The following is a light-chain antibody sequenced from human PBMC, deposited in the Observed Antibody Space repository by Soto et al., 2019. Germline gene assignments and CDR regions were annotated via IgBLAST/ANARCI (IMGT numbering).Light chain of an antibody. CDR3: QHYNSYSEA. CDR1: HTISSW. J-gene: IGKJ1*01. V-gene: IGKV1-5*03. Sequence: DIHISHSPATLSGSVGDRVTITCRASHTISSWLAWYQQKPGKAPKLLIYKASTLKSGVPSRFSGSGSGTEFTLTISSLQPDDFATYYCQHYNSYSEAFGQGTKVDIK. CDR2: KAS.